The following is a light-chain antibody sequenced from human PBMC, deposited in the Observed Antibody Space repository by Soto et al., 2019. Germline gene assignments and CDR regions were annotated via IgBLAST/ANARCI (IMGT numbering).Light chain of an antibody. Sequence: QSALTQPPSVSGAPGQRVTISCTGSSSNIGAGYDVHWYQQLPGTAPKLLIYGNSNRPSGVPDRFSGSKSGTSASLAITVLQAEDEADDYCQSYDSSLSGYVVFGGGTKLTVL. CDR1: SSNIGAGYD. CDR3: QSYDSSLSGYVV. CDR2: GNS. J-gene: IGLJ2*01. V-gene: IGLV1-40*01.